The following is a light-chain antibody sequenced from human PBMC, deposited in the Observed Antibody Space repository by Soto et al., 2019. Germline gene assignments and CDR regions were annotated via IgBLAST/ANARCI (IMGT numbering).Light chain of an antibody. Sequence: QSVLTQPPSVSGAPGQRVTISCTGSSSNIGAGYDVHWYQQLPGTAPKLLIYGNNNRPSGVPGRFSGSKSGTSASLAITGLQAEDEADYYCQSYDSSLSGSLFGGGTKLTVL. CDR1: SSNIGAGYD. CDR3: QSYDSSLSGSL. V-gene: IGLV1-40*01. CDR2: GNN. J-gene: IGLJ2*01.